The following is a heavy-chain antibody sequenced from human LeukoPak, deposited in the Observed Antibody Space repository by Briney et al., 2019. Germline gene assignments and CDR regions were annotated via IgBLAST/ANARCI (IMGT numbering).Heavy chain of an antibody. Sequence: GGSLRLSCAASGFTFSSYAMSWVRQAPGKGLEWVANIKQDGGEKYYVDSVKGRFTISRDNAKNSLYLQMNSLRAEDTAVYYCARDPIYYDILTGYSPYWYFDLWGRGTLVTVSS. D-gene: IGHD3-9*01. CDR3: ARDPIYYDILTGYSPYWYFDL. CDR1: GFTFSSYA. V-gene: IGHV3-7*01. J-gene: IGHJ2*01. CDR2: IKQDGGEK.